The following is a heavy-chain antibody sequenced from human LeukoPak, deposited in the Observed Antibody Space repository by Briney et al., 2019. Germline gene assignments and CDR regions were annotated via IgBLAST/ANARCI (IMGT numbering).Heavy chain of an antibody. V-gene: IGHV3-21*01. J-gene: IGHJ4*02. CDR2: ISSSSSYI. Sequence: PGGSLRLSCAASGFTFSSYSMNWVRQAPGKGLEWVSSISSSSSYIYYADSVKGRFTISRDNVKNSLYLQMNSLRAEDTAVYYCARDPPYYDILTGYYQIDYWGQGTLVTVSS. CDR3: ARDPPYYDILTGYYQIDY. D-gene: IGHD3-9*01. CDR1: GFTFSSYS.